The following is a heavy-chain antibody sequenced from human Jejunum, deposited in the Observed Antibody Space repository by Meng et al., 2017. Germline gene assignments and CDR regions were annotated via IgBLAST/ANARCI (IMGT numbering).Heavy chain of an antibody. CDR3: SKPLGYSRVNLGYFQH. CDR1: GGSIGGYF. Sequence: QVQLQQWGAGLLKPSATLSLTCAVYGGSIGGYFWGWIRQTLGKGLEGMGEINRKETTNNNPSLESRVSIAVDTSKNQFSLNLDSVTAADTAVYYCSKPLGYSRVNLGYFQHWGQGTLVTVSS. CDR2: INRKETT. V-gene: IGHV4-34*05. J-gene: IGHJ1*01. D-gene: IGHD5-12*01.